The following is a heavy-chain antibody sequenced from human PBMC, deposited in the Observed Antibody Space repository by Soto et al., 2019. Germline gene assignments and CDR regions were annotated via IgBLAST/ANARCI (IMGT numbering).Heavy chain of an antibody. CDR3: ARVHKGYYYGMYF. Sequence: QVQLQESGPGLVKPSQTLSLTCTVSGGSISSGGYYWSWIRQHPGKGLEWIGYIYYSGSTYYNPSLKRRVTISVYTSKNQFSQKLSSVTAADTAVYYCARVHKGYYYGMYFWGQGTTVTVSS. CDR1: GGSISSGGYY. J-gene: IGHJ6*02. CDR2: IYYSGST. V-gene: IGHV4-31*03.